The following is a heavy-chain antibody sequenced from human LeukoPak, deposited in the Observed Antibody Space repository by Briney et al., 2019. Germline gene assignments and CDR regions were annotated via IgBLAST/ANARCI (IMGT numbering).Heavy chain of an antibody. Sequence: ASVKASCKASGYTFTSYYMHWVRQAPGQGLEWMGIINPSGGSTSYAQKFQGRVTMTRDTSTSTVYMELSSLRSEDTAVYYCARGEAPAASPYYYGMDVWGQGTTVTVSS. CDR3: ARGEAPAASPYYYGMDV. CDR1: GYTFTSYY. J-gene: IGHJ6*02. V-gene: IGHV1-46*01. CDR2: INPSGGST. D-gene: IGHD2-2*01.